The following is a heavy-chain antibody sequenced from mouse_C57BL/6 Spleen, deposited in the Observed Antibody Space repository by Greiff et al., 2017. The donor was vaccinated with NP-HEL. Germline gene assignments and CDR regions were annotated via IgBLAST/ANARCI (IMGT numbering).Heavy chain of an antibody. Sequence: VQVVESGPGLVAPSQSLSITCTVSGFSLTSYGVHWVRQPPGKGLEWLVVIWSDGSTTYNSALKSRLSISKDNSKSQVFLKMNSLQTDDTAMYYCARDYGSPSYYAMDYWGQGTSVTVSS. CDR2: IWSDGST. J-gene: IGHJ4*01. CDR1: GFSLTSYG. D-gene: IGHD1-1*01. CDR3: ARDYGSPSYYAMDY. V-gene: IGHV2-6*03.